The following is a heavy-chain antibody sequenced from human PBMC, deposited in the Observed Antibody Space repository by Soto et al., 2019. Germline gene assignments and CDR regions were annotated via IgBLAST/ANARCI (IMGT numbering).Heavy chain of an antibody. D-gene: IGHD1-7*01. CDR2: IKQDGSEK. Sequence: GGSLRLSCAASGFTFSSYWMSWVRQAPGKGLEWVANIKQDGSEKYYVDSVKGRFTISRDNAKNSLYLQMNSLRAEDTAVYYCARSRYNWNYSIVFVAFDIWGQGTMVTVSS. V-gene: IGHV3-7*01. CDR1: GFTFSSYW. CDR3: ARSRYNWNYSIVFVAFDI. J-gene: IGHJ3*02.